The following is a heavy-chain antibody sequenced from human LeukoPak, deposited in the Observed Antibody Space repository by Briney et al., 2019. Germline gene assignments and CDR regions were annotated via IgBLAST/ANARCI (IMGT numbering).Heavy chain of an antibody. CDR3: ARGRGYIYGYDY. Sequence: GGSLRLSCAASGFVFSDYDMHWVRQAPGKGLEYVSHISANGGSTYYAISVKGRFTISRDNSKNTLYLQMGSLRAEDMAVYYCARGRGYIYGYDYWGQGTLVTVSS. CDR2: ISANGGST. V-gene: IGHV3-64*01. CDR1: GFVFSDYD. D-gene: IGHD5-18*01. J-gene: IGHJ4*02.